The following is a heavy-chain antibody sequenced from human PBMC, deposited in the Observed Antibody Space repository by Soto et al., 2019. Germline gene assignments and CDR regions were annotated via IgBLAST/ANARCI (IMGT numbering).Heavy chain of an antibody. CDR1: GGSISSGDYY. CDR3: ARVGGWLQIFLYLDL. D-gene: IGHD5-12*01. Sequence: SETLSLTCTVSGGSISSGDYYWSWIRQPPGKGLEWIGYIYYSGSTYYNPSLKSRVTISVDTSKNQFSLKLSSVTAADTAVYYCARVGGWLQIFLYLDLWGRGTLVTV. J-gene: IGHJ2*01. CDR2: IYYSGST. V-gene: IGHV4-30-4*01.